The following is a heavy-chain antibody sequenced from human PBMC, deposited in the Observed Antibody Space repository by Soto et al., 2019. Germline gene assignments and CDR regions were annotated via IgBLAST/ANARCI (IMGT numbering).Heavy chain of an antibody. D-gene: IGHD2-2*01. V-gene: IGHV1-69*13. CDR1: GGTFGSYA. CDR3: ARSQGSSTSLEIYYYYYYGMDV. CDR2: IIPIPGTA. J-gene: IGHJ6*02. Sequence: SVKVSCKASGGTFGSYAISWVRQAPGQGLEWMGGIIPIPGTANYAQKFQGRVTIVADESTSTAYMELSSLRSEDTAVYYCARSQGSSTSLEIYYYYYYGMDVWGQGTTVTVSS.